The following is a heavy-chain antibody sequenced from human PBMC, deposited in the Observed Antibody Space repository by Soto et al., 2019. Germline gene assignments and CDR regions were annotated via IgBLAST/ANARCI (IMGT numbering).Heavy chain of an antibody. Sequence: EVQLVESGGGLVKPGGSLRLSCAASGFTFSSYSMNWVRQAPGKGLEWVSSISSSSSYIYYADSVKGRFTISRDNAKNSLYLQMNSLRAEDTAVYYCARDPGITMVRGVIIPNDYWGQGTLVTVSS. CDR1: GFTFSSYS. D-gene: IGHD3-10*01. V-gene: IGHV3-21*01. CDR2: ISSSSSYI. J-gene: IGHJ4*02. CDR3: ARDPGITMVRGVIIPNDY.